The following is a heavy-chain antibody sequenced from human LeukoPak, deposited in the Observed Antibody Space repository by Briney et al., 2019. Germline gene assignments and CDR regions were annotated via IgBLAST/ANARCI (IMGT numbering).Heavy chain of an antibody. CDR3: ARDHNWNYSR. CDR1: GFTFSSYG. CDR2: IWYDGSNK. D-gene: IGHD1-7*01. J-gene: IGHJ4*02. V-gene: IGHV3-33*01. Sequence: GGSLRLSCAASGFTFSSYGMHWVRQAPGKGLEWVAVIWYDGSNKYYADSVKGRFTISRDNAKNTLYLQMNGLRAEDTAVYYCARDHNWNYSRWGQGTLVTVSS.